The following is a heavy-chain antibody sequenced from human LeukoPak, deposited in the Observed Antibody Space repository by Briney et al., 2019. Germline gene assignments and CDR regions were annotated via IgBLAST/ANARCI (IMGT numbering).Heavy chain of an antibody. CDR2: IKQDGSDT. J-gene: IGHJ4*02. CDR3: ARGPGGYGHY. Sequence: GGSLRLSCAASGFTFSTYWMSWVRQAPGTGLEWVANIKQDGSDTYYVDSVKGRFTISRDNAKNSLYLQMNSLRAEDTAMYYCARGPGGYGHYWGQGTLVTVSS. V-gene: IGHV3-7*03. D-gene: IGHD3-22*01. CDR1: GFTFSTYW.